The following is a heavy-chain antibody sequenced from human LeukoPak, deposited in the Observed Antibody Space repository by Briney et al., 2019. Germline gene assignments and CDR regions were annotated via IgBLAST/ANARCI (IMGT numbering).Heavy chain of an antibody. CDR3: ARHAWGRPKRVNYYYMDV. CDR2: IYYSGST. D-gene: IGHD3-16*01. Sequence: PSETLSLTCTVSGGSISSSSYYWGWIRQPPGKGLEWIGSIYYSGSTYYNPSLKSRVTISVDTSKNQFSLKLSSVTAADTAVYYCARHAWGRPKRVNYYYMDVWGKGTTVTVSS. V-gene: IGHV4-39*01. CDR1: GGSISSSSYY. J-gene: IGHJ6*03.